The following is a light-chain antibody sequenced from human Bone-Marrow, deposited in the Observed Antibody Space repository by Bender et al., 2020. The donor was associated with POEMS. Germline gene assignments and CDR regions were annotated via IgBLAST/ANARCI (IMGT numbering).Light chain of an antibody. V-gene: IGLV3-21*02. CDR1: NIEKMD. CDR3: QVWDSSTEHYI. J-gene: IGLJ2*01. Sequence: SYVLTQPPSVSVAPGQTARITCGLDNIEKMDVHWYHQKSGQAPVLVMIDSRDRPSGIPERFSGSNSGNTATLTITRVEAGDEADYYCQVWDSSTEHYIFGGGTKLTVL. CDR2: DSR.